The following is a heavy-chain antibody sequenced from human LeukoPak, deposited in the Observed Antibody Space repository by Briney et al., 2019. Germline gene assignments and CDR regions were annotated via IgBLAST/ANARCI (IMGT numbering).Heavy chain of an antibody. CDR2: ISDSGRNT. Sequence: PGGSLRLSCAASGFTFSNYAINGVRQAPGKGLEWVSGISDSGRNTFYADSVKGRFTISRDNSKDTLYLQMNSLRADATAVYYCARSLEDKYSPAAFDIWGQGTMVTVSS. CDR1: GFTFSNYA. V-gene: IGHV3-23*01. D-gene: IGHD2-15*01. CDR3: ARSLEDKYSPAAFDI. J-gene: IGHJ3*02.